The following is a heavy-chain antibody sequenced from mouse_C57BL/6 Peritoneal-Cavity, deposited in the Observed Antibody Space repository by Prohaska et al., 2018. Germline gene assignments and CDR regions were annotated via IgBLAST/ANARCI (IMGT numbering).Heavy chain of an antibody. Sequence: MSCKASGYTFTSYTMNWVNQRPGTGLEWIGYINPSIGYTKDNQKYKDKSTLTADKSSSTAYMQLSSLTSEDSAVYYCARSDITTVVADYWGQGTTLTVSS. CDR2: INPSIGYT. D-gene: IGHD1-1*01. CDR3: ARSDITTVVADY. CDR1: GYTFTSYT. V-gene: IGHV1-4*01. J-gene: IGHJ2*01.